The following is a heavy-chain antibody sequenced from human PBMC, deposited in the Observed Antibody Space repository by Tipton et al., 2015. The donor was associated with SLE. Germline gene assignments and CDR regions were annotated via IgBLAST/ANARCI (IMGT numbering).Heavy chain of an antibody. V-gene: IGHV3-30*02. CDR2: IRYDGSNK. CDR3: AKGDPIRADY. D-gene: IGHD1-14*01. J-gene: IGHJ4*02. CDR1: GFTFSSYG. Sequence: SLRLSCAASGFTFSSYGMHWVRQAPGKGLEWVAFIRYDGSNKYYADSVKGRFTVSRDNSKNTLYLQMNSLRAEDTAVYYCAKGDPIRADYWGQGTLVTVSS.